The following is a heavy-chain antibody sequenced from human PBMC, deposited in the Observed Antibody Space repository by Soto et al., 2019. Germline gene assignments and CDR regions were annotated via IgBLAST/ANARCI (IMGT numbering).Heavy chain of an antibody. Sequence: QVQLVQSGAEVKKPGASVKVSCRASGYTFTRYSIIWVRQAPGQKIEWMGSINVGTGRTEYSQRTQGRVTITRDTSASTAYIELNNLSSEDTAVYYCARGGVDTSAWYGGDYWGQGTQVVVSS. D-gene: IGHD6-19*01. J-gene: IGHJ4*02. CDR1: GYTFTRYS. V-gene: IGHV1-3*01. CDR2: INVGTGRT. CDR3: ARGGVDTSAWYGGDY.